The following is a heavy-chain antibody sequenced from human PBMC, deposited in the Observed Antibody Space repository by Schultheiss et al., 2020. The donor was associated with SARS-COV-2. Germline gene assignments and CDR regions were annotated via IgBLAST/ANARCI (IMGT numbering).Heavy chain of an antibody. D-gene: IGHD1-7*01. V-gene: IGHV1-2*02. J-gene: IGHJ5*02. Sequence: VKVSCKASGYTFTGYYMHWVRQAPGQGLEWMGIINPSGGSTSYAQKFQGRVTMTRDTSISTAYMELSRLRSDDTAVYYCARQIITGTGWFDPWGQGTLVTVSS. CDR3: ARQIITGTGWFDP. CDR2: INPSGGST. CDR1: GYTFTGYY.